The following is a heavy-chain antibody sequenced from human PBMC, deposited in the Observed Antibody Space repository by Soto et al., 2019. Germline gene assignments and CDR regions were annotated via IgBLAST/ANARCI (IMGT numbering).Heavy chain of an antibody. V-gene: IGHV4-59*01. CDR2: IYYSGST. Sequence: PSETLSLTCTVSGGSISSYYWSWIRQPPGKGLEWIGYIYYSGSTNYNPSLKSRVTMSVDTSKNQFSLKLSSVTAADTAVYYCAGVAIFGVVIIHYYFDYWGQGTLVTVSS. J-gene: IGHJ4*02. CDR3: AGVAIFGVVIIHYYFDY. CDR1: GGSISSYY. D-gene: IGHD3-3*01.